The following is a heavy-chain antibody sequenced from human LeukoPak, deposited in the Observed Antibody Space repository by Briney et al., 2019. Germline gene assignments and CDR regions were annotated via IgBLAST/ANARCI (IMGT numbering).Heavy chain of an antibody. Sequence: GGSLRLSCTVSGFTVSSNSMSWVRQAPGKGLEWVCDTNWNGARTGYADSVKGRFTISRDNAKNSLYLQMNSLTAEDTALYYCARRRRLGDFPHYYYMDVWGKGTTVSVSS. J-gene: IGHJ6*03. CDR3: ARRRRLGDFPHYYYMDV. CDR1: GFTVSSNS. D-gene: IGHD3-16*01. CDR2: TNWNGART. V-gene: IGHV3-20*04.